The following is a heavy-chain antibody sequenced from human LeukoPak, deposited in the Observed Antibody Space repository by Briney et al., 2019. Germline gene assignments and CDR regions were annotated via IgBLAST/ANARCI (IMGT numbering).Heavy chain of an antibody. D-gene: IGHD3-10*01. Sequence: GGSLRLSCAASGFTFSSYAMSWVRQAPGKGLEWVSAISGSGGSTYYADSVKGRFTISRDNSKNTLYLQMNSLRAEDTAVYYCAKKGGGAVRGENQHWGQGTLVTVSS. CDR3: AKKGGGAVRGENQH. CDR1: GFTFSSYA. J-gene: IGHJ1*01. CDR2: ISGSGGST. V-gene: IGHV3-23*01.